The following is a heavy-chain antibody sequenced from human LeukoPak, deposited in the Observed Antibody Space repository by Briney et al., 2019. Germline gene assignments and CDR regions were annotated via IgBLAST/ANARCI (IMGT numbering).Heavy chain of an antibody. CDR1: GFTFSSHA. V-gene: IGHV3-23*01. CDR2: ISGSGDNR. Sequence: GGSLRLSCAASGFTFSSHAMSWVCQAPGKGLEWVSSISGSGDNRNYADSVKGRFTISRDNSKSALYLEMNSLRAEDTAIYYCAKNPLVSGTIYFDSWGQGTLLTVSS. CDR3: AKNPLVSGTIYFDS. D-gene: IGHD6-19*01. J-gene: IGHJ4*02.